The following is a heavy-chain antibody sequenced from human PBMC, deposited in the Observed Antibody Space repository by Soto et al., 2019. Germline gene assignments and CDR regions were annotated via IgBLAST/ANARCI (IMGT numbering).Heavy chain of an antibody. CDR3: AREVPGRGGATFDF. CDR2: ISSSSSYK. D-gene: IGHD1-26*01. J-gene: IGHJ4*02. Sequence: ESGGGLVKPGGSLRLSCAASGFIFSGHAMNWVRQAPGKGLEWVSCISSSSSYKYYADSVKGRFTVSRDNARNSQYLQMNSLRAEDSAVYYCAREVPGRGGATFDFWGQGTLVTVSS. V-gene: IGHV3-21*01. CDR1: GFIFSGHA.